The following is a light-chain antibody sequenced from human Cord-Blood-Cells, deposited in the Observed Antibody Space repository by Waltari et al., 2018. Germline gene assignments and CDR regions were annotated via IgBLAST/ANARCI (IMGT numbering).Light chain of an antibody. V-gene: IGLV2-14*03. J-gene: IGLJ3*02. CDR2: YVS. CDR1: SRDVGGYNY. CDR3: SSYTSSSTLV. Sequence: QSALTQPASVSGSPGQSITIPCTRTSRDVGGYNYVSWYQQHPGKTPNLLIYYVSNRPSGVSHRFSGSKSGNTASLTISGLQAEDEADYYCSSYTSSSTLVFGGGTKLTVL.